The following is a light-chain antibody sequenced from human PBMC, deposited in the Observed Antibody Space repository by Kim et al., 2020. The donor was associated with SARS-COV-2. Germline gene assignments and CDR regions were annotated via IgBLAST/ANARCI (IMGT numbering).Light chain of an antibody. CDR3: ATWDDGLNTVI. CDR2: SNN. CDR1: SSNIGDNT. Sequence: LTQPPSASGTPGQRVTMSCFGSSSNIGDNTVNWYQQIPGTAPKLLIYSNNQRPSGVSGRFSGSRSGTSASLAISGLQSEDEADYYCATWDDGLNTVIFGGGTQLTVL. J-gene: IGLJ2*01. V-gene: IGLV1-44*01.